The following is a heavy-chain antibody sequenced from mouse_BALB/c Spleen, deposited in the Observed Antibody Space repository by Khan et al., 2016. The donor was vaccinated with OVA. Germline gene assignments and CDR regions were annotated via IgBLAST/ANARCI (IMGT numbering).Heavy chain of an antibody. CDR1: GYTFTDYG. CDR3: SRSPTWFAY. Sequence: QIQLVQSGPELKKPGETVKISCKTSGYTFTDYGMNWVKQAPGKGLKWMGYINTYIGEPTYADDFKGRFAFSLETSARTAYLQIHNLKNEDTATYFGSRSPTWFAYWGQGTLVTVSA. CDR2: INTYIGEP. J-gene: IGHJ3*01. V-gene: IGHV9-3-1*01.